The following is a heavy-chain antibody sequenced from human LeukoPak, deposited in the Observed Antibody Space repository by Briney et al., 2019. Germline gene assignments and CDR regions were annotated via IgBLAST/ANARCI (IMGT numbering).Heavy chain of an antibody. CDR1: GYTFSFYW. D-gene: IGHD5/OR15-5a*01. V-gene: IGHV3-7*01. Sequence: GGSLRLSCAASGYTFSFYWMSWVRKAPGKGLEWVANMNRDGSEINYVDSVRGRFTISRDNAKNSVYLQMNSLRAEDTAVYFCVRDRGFSTFDNWGQGTLVTVSS. CDR3: VRDRGFSTFDN. CDR2: MNRDGSEI. J-gene: IGHJ4*02.